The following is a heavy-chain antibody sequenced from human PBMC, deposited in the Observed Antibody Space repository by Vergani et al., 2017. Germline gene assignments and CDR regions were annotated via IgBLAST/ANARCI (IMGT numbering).Heavy chain of an antibody. D-gene: IGHD5-18*01. CDR3: SRGRGYSFGYSDY. CDR1: GFSFGDYA. Sequence: EVQLVESGGGLVPPGRSLRLSCAASGFSFGDYAMTWVRQAPRKGQEWVAFIRNKAYGGTTEYAASVKGRFTISRDDSKRLAYLQLSGLKTEDTTVYFCSRGRGYSFGYSDYWGQGTLVTVSS. V-gene: IGHV3-49*04. CDR2: IRNKAYGGTT. J-gene: IGHJ4*02.